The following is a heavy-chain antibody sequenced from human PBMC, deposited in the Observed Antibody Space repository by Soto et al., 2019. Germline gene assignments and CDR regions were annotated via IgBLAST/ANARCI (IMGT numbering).Heavy chain of an antibody. CDR3: ARDGYYNDY. D-gene: IGHD5-12*01. J-gene: IGHJ4*02. CDR2: ISYDGSNK. Sequence: QVQLVESGGGVVQPGRSLRLSCAASGFTFSSYAMHWVRQAPGKGLEWVAVISYDGSNKYYADSVKGRFTISRDNSKNTLYLEMNSLRAEDTALYYCARDGYYNDYWGQGTLVTFSS. V-gene: IGHV3-30-3*01. CDR1: GFTFSSYA.